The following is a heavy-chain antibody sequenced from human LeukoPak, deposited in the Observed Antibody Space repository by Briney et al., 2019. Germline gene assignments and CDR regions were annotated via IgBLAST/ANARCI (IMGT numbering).Heavy chain of an antibody. D-gene: IGHD5-18*01. J-gene: IGHJ4*02. Sequence: PGGSLRLSCAASRFTFSSYAMSWVRQAPGKGLEWVSAISGSGGSTYYADSVKGRFTISRDNSKNTLYLQMNSLRAEDTAVYYCAKGYSYGYGLNRYFDYWGQRTLVTVSS. CDR3: AKGYSYGYGLNRYFDY. V-gene: IGHV3-23*01. CDR1: RFTFSSYA. CDR2: ISGSGGST.